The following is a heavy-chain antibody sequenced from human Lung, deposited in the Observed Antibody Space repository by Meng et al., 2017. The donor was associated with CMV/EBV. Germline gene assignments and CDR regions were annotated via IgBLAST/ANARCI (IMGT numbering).Heavy chain of an antibody. J-gene: IGHJ4*02. CDR3: ARGVEENGSHYPFDS. V-gene: IGHV7-4-1*02. D-gene: IGHD1-1*01. CDR2: IHPYSGKA. CDR1: GNTFRNYA. Sequence: QVQLVPAGSEWKRPGASVKVSCKASGNTFRNYAINWMRQVPGQGLEWMGWIHPYSGKATYAQGFTGRFGFSLDTPVITAHLQISGLKTEDSAVYYCARGVEENGSHYPFDSWGQGTLVTVSS.